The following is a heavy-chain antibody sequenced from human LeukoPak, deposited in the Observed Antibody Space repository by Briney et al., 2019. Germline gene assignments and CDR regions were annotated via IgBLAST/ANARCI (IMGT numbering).Heavy chain of an antibody. D-gene: IGHD2-15*01. V-gene: IGHV4-39*07. Sequence: KTSETLSLTCTVSGGSISSGGYYWSWIRQPPGKGLEWIGEINHSGSTNYNPSLKSRVTISVDTSKNQFSLKLSSVTAADTAVYYCARGLVVVAATRGYYYYYGMDVWGQGTTVTVSS. CDR3: ARGLVVVAATRGYYYYYGMDV. CDR2: INHSGST. J-gene: IGHJ6*02. CDR1: GGSISSGGYY.